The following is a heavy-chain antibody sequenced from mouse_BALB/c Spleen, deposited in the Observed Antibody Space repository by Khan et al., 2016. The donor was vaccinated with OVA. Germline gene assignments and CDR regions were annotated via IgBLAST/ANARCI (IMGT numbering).Heavy chain of an antibody. V-gene: IGHV3-2*02. D-gene: IGHD1-1*02. CDR1: GYSITSDYA. CDR3: ASWVDGFAY. CDR2: ISYSGST. Sequence: EVQLVESGPGLVKPSQSLSLTCTVTGYSITSDYAWNWIRQFPGNKLEWMGYISYSGSTSYNPSLKSRISITRDTSKNQFFLQLNSVTTEDTATYYCASWVDGFAYWGQGTLVTVSA. J-gene: IGHJ3*01.